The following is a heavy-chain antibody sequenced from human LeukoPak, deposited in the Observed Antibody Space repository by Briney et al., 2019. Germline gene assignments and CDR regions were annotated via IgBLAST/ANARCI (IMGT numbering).Heavy chain of an antibody. V-gene: IGHV3-23*01. J-gene: IGHJ4*02. D-gene: IGHD6-19*01. CDR3: ARGSTYSSGWYTGFDY. CDR1: GFTFSSYA. Sequence: GGSLRLSCAASGFTFSSYAMKWVRRAPGKGLEWVSTISGSGASTYYADSVKGRFTISRDSAKKSVYLQMNSLRAEDTAVYYCARGSTYSSGWYTGFDYWGQGSLVTVSS. CDR2: ISGSGAST.